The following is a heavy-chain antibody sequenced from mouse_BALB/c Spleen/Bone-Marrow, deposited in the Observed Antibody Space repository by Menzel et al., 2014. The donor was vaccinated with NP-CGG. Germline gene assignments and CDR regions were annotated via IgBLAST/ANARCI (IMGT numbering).Heavy chain of an antibody. D-gene: IGHD1-1*01. Sequence: DVMLVESGGGLVKPGGSLKLSCAASGFTFSGYAMSWVRQTPEKRLEWVASISSGGTTYYPDSVKGRFTISRDNARNILYLQMSSLRSEDTAMYYCAGITTVDYWGQGTSVTVSP. CDR2: ISSGGTT. J-gene: IGHJ4*01. V-gene: IGHV5-6-5*01. CDR3: AGITTVDY. CDR1: GFTFSGYA.